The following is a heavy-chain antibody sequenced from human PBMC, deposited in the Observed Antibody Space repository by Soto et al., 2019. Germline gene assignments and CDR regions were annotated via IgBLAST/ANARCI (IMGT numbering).Heavy chain of an antibody. Sequence: EVQLVESGGGLVQPGGSLRLSCAASGFPFSIYSMNCVRQAPGKGLEWSSYITSDTNTIKYADSVKGRFTISRDNAKNLVYLQMSSLRDEDTAVYFCARSVEGHFDYWGQGTVVTVSS. CDR1: GFPFSIYS. J-gene: IGHJ4*02. D-gene: IGHD6-19*01. CDR3: ARSVEGHFDY. CDR2: ITSDTNTI. V-gene: IGHV3-48*02.